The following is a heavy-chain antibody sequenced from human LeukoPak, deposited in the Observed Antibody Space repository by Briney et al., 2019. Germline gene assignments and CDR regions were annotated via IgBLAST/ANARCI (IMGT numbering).Heavy chain of an antibody. CDR1: GGTFNRYA. J-gene: IGHJ4*02. CDR2: LISLFGTA. V-gene: IGHV1-69*05. D-gene: IGHD6-19*01. CDR3: AGDPGGYSSGWYGYNSIIPIDY. Sequence: SVKVSREASGGTFNRYAISWVPHAPGQGLEWMGQLISLFGTAHYAQKCQARDTMPTDTSTSTAYMELRSLRSDDTAVYYCAGDPGGYSSGWYGYNSIIPIDYWGQGTLVTVSS.